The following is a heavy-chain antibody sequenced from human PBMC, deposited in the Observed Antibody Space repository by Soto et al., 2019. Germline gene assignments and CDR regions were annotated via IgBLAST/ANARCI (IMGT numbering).Heavy chain of an antibody. CDR3: ARAPYYYDSRGYWAY. CDR2: ISSSSSYI. V-gene: IGHV3-21*01. D-gene: IGHD3-22*01. CDR1: GFTFSSDS. J-gene: IGHJ4*02. Sequence: EVQLVESGGGLVKPGGSLRLSCAASGFTFSSDSMNWVRQAPGKGLEWVSSISSSSSYIYYADSVKGRFTISRDNAKNSLYLQMNSLRAEDTAVYYCARAPYYYDSRGYWAYWGQGTLVTVSS.